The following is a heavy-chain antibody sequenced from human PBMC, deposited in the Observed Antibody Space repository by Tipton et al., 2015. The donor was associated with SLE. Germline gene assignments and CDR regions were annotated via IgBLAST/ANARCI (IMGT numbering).Heavy chain of an antibody. V-gene: IGHV4-59*01. J-gene: IGHJ4*02. Sequence: LRLSCAASGFTFEDYGMSWVRQPPGKGLEWIGNIFYSGGTNYSPFLNSRITISVDTSKNQLSLNVISMTAADTAVYYCARLAVAGMWYYFDFWGQGAPVTVSS. CDR2: IFYSGGT. CDR3: ARLAVAGMWYYFDF. D-gene: IGHD6-19*01. CDR1: GFTFEDYG.